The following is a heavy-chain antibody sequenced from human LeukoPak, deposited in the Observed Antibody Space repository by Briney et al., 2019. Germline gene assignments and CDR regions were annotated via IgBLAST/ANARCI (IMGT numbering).Heavy chain of an antibody. J-gene: IGHJ4*02. CDR3: ARERGYSGSYCFDY. Sequence: SVKVSCKASGGTFSSYAISWVRQAPGQGLEWMGRIISIFGIANYAQKFQGRVTITADKSTSTAYMELSSLRSEDTAVYYCARERGYSGSYCFDYWGQGTLVTVSS. CDR1: GGTFSSYA. V-gene: IGHV1-69*04. CDR2: IISIFGIA. D-gene: IGHD1-26*01.